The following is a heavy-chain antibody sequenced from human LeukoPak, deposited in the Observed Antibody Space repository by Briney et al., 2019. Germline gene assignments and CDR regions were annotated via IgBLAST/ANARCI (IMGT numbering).Heavy chain of an antibody. CDR1: GGSISSYY. Sequence: SETLSLACTVSGGSISSYYWSWIRQPAGKGLEWIGRIYTSGSTNYNPSLKSRVTMSVDTSKNQFSLKLSSVTAADTAVYDCAREVTKPNWFDPWGQGTLVTVSS. CDR2: IYTSGST. J-gene: IGHJ5*02. CDR3: AREVTKPNWFDP. D-gene: IGHD2-21*02. V-gene: IGHV4-4*07.